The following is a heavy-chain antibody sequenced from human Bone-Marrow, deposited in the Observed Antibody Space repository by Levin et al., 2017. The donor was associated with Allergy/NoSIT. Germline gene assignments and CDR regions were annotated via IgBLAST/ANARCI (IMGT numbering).Heavy chain of an antibody. V-gene: IGHV3-30-3*01. CDR3: ARDEYYDVLTGFPHYFDY. J-gene: IGHJ4*02. CDR1: GFTFSSYS. Sequence: GGSLRLSCAASGFTFSSYSMHWVRQAPGKGLEWLAVISFDGSSKYYADSVKGRFTISRDNSKNTLYVQMNSLRVEDTAVYYCARDEYYDVLTGFPHYFDYWGQGTLVTVSS. D-gene: IGHD3-9*01. CDR2: ISFDGSSK.